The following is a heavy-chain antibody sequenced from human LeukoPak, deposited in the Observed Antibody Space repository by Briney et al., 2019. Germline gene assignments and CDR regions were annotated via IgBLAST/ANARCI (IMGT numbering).Heavy chain of an antibody. D-gene: IGHD6-6*01. V-gene: IGHV4-34*01. CDR1: GGSFSGYY. CDR2: ISHSGST. Sequence: SETLSLTCAVYGGSFSGYYWTWIRHPPGKGLEWIGEISHSGSTNYNPSLKSRVTVSVDTSKNQFSLKLSSVTAADTAVYYCARHPSSSPKVVDYWGQGTLVTVSS. CDR3: ARHPSSSPKVVDY. J-gene: IGHJ4*02.